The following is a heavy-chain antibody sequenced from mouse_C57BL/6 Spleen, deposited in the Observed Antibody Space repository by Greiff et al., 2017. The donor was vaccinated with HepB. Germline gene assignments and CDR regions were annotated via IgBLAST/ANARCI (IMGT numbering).Heavy chain of an antibody. V-gene: IGHV1-61*01. Sequence: VQLQQPGAELVRPGSSVKLSCKASGYTFTSYWMDWVKQRPGQGLEWIGNIYPSDSETHYNQKFKDKATLTVDKSSSTAYMQLSSLTSEDSAVYYCASLLPFDYWGQGTTLTVSS. CDR1: GYTFTSYW. CDR3: ASLLPFDY. J-gene: IGHJ2*01. D-gene: IGHD2-10*01. CDR2: IYPSDSET.